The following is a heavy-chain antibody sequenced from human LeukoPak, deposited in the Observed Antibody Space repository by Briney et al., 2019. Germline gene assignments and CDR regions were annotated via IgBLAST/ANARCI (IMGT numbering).Heavy chain of an antibody. CDR2: IFYNGRT. Sequence: NSSETLSLTCTVSGDSISKYYWSWIRHSPGKGLEWIGYIFYNGRTNYNPSLKSRVTISIDMSKHQFALKVSSVTAADTAVYFCASATVTTVPVLEYWGRGTLVTVSS. J-gene: IGHJ4*02. D-gene: IGHD4-11*01. CDR1: GDSISKYY. CDR3: ASATVTTVPVLEY. V-gene: IGHV4-59*01.